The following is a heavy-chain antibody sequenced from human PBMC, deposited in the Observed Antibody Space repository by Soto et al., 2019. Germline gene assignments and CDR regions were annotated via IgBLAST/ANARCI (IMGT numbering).Heavy chain of an antibody. CDR3: ARAPDGYNSHYFDY. CDR2: IIPIFGTA. D-gene: IGHD5-12*01. J-gene: IGHJ4*02. CDR1: GGTFSSYA. V-gene: IGHV1-69*01. Sequence: QVQLVQSGAEVKKPGSSVKVSCKASGGTFSSYAISWVRQAPGQGLEWMGGIIPIFGTANYAQKFQGRVTITADDSTSTAYMELSSLISEDTAVYYCARAPDGYNSHYFDYWGQGTLVTVSS.